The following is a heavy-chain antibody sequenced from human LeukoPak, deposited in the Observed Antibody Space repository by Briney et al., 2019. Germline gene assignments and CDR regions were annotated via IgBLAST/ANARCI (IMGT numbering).Heavy chain of an antibody. CDR1: GFTFSNYW. Sequence: QPGGSLRLSCEGSGFTFSNYWMTWVRQAPEKGLEWVANMNEDESEKYYVASVEGRFIISRDNAKNSLYLEMNSLRAEDTAIYFCARRHYDFWSGYFPSHFYYMDVWGKGTTVTVS. J-gene: IGHJ6*03. V-gene: IGHV3-7*01. CDR2: MNEDESEK. CDR3: ARRHYDFWSGYFPSHFYYMDV. D-gene: IGHD3-3*01.